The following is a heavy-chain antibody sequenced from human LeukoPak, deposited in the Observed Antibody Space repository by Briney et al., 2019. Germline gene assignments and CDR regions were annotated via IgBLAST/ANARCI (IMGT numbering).Heavy chain of an antibody. Sequence: PSETLSLTCTVSGGSISSSSYYWGWIRQPPGKGLEWIGSIYYSGSTYYNPSLKSRVTISVDTSKNQFSLKLSSVTAADTAVYYCARKFGITMVRGGRVTLGWFDPWGQGTLVTVSS. CDR2: IYYSGST. D-gene: IGHD3-10*01. CDR1: GGSISSSSYY. CDR3: ARKFGITMVRGGRVTLGWFDP. V-gene: IGHV4-39*07. J-gene: IGHJ5*02.